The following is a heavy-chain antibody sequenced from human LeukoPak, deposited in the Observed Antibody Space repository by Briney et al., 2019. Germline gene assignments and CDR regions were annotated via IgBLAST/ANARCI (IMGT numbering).Heavy chain of an antibody. CDR3: ARRSLPGRPGD. Sequence: GGSLRLSCAASGFPVSDNDIKWVRQAPGKGLEWVSLIYADGVTHYSDSVRGRFSISRDNSKNTVYLQMNSLRGEDTAVYYCARRSLPGRPGDCGQGTLVSASS. D-gene: IGHD6-6*01. V-gene: IGHV3-66*04. CDR2: IYADGVT. J-gene: IGHJ4*02. CDR1: GFPVSDND.